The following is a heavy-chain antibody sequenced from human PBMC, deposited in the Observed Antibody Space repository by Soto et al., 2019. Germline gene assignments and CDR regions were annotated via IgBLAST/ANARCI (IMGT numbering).Heavy chain of an antibody. D-gene: IGHD2-15*01. J-gene: IGHJ6*01. CDR1: GFTVNNYQ. Sequence: SGGSLRLSSAASGFTVNNYQMNWVRQAPGKGLEWVSVIYSGGVTYYADSVKGRFTITRDNSRNTIYLQMNSLRSEDTAMYYCARDPSTTGYYGLDVWGQGTTVTVSS. CDR2: IYSGGVT. V-gene: IGHV3-53*01. CDR3: ARDPSTTGYYGLDV.